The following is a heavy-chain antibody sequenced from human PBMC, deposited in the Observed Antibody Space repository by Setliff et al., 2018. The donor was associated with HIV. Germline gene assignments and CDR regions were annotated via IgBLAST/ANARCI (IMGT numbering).Heavy chain of an antibody. CDR1: GGSISSSSYY. CDR2: IYYSGST. Sequence: PSETLSLTCTVSGGSISSSSYYWGWIRQPPGKGLEWIGSIYYSGSTYYNPSLKSRVTISVDTSKNQFSLKLSSVTAADTAVYYCARRQQLWLLYAFDIWGQGTMVTVPS. J-gene: IGHJ3*02. D-gene: IGHD5-18*01. CDR3: ARRQQLWLLYAFDI. V-gene: IGHV4-39*01.